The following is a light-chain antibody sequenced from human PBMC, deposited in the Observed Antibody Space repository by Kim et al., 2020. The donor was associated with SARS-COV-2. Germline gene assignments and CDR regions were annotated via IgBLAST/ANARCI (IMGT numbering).Light chain of an antibody. CDR3: QHYDNMPPWT. Sequence: SLGDRVTLSCRARQSVRNHVDWSQHKPGQSPGLIIYETSARATGIPVRFSGSASGTEFTLTISSRQSEDFAIYYCQHYDNMPPWTFGQGTKVDIK. J-gene: IGKJ1*01. CDR1: QSVRNH. V-gene: IGKV3-15*01. CDR2: ETS.